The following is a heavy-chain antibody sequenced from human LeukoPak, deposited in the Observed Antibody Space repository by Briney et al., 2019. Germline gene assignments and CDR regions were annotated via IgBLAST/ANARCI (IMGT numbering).Heavy chain of an antibody. CDR1: GFTFSSYA. Sequence: GGSLRLSCAASGFTFSSYAMSWVRQAPGKGLEWVSAIRESGGSTHYADSVKGRFTVSRDNSKNTLYLQMNSLRAEDTAVYYCAKTKPYGTTWFGGIDWGQGALVTVSS. CDR3: AKTKPYGTTWFGGID. D-gene: IGHD3-10*01. CDR2: IRESGGST. J-gene: IGHJ4*02. V-gene: IGHV3-23*01.